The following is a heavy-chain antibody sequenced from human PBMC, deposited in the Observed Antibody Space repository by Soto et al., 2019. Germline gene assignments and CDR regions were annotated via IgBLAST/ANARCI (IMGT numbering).Heavy chain of an antibody. CDR2: VDSDGRGT. J-gene: IGHJ4*02. CDR1: GITFTNYW. V-gene: IGHV3-74*01. Sequence: EVQLVESGGGSVQPGGSLRLSCVASGITFTNYWMHWVRQVPGKGLVWVARVDSDGRGTSYADFVKGRFTISRDNAKNTLYLHMNSLRVEDTAMYYCGTVFEHWGQGILVTVSS. CDR3: GTVFEH.